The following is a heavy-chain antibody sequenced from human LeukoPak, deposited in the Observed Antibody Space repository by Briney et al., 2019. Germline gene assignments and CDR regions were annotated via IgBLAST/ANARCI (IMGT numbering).Heavy chain of an antibody. CDR2: INPSGGST. D-gene: IGHD1-7*01. CDR3: ARGGLELRSYYYYYMDV. V-gene: IGHV1-46*03. Sequence: SVKVSCKASGYTFTSYYMHWVRQAPGQGLEWMGIINPSGGSTSYAQKFQGRVTMTRDTSTSTVYMELSSLRSEDTAVYYCARGGLELRSYYYYYMDVWGKGTTVTVSS. J-gene: IGHJ6*03. CDR1: GYTFTSYY.